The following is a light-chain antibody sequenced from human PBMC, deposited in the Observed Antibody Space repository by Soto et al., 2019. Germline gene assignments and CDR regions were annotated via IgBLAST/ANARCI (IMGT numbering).Light chain of an antibody. J-gene: IGLJ2*01. Sequence: QSALPQPASVSGSPGQSITISCTGTSSDVGGYNYVSWYQQHPGKAPKLMIYDVSNRPSGVSNRFSGSKSGNTASLTISGLQAEDEDDYYCSSYTSSGTPVVFGGGTKLTVL. CDR2: DVS. CDR3: SSYTSSGTPVV. CDR1: SSDVGGYNY. V-gene: IGLV2-14*01.